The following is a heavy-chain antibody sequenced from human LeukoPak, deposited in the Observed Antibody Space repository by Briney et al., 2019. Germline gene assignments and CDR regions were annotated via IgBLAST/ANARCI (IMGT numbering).Heavy chain of an antibody. J-gene: IGHJ5*02. Sequence: SETLSLTCTVSNGSITTNSYYWGWIRQPPGKGLEWIGTIFHSGSTYYNPSLKSRVTITVDTSKNQFSLDLNSVTSADTAVYYCARPWGVGAPFDPWGPGTLVTVSS. V-gene: IGHV4-39*01. CDR2: IFHSGST. CDR1: NGSITTNSYY. CDR3: ARPWGVGAPFDP. D-gene: IGHD1-26*01.